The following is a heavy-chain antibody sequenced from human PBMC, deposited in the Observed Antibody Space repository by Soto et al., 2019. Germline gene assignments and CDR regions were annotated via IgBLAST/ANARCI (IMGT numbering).Heavy chain of an antibody. CDR3: ARSYYDILTGYNDFDY. V-gene: IGHV4-59*05. CDR1: GGSISSYY. J-gene: IGHJ4*02. CDR2: IYYSGST. D-gene: IGHD3-9*01. Sequence: SETLSLTCTVAGGSISSYYLTWIRQPPGKGLEWIGSIYYSGSTYYNPSLKSRVTISVDTSKNQFSLKLSSVTAADTAVYYCARSYYDILTGYNDFDYWGQGTLVTVSS.